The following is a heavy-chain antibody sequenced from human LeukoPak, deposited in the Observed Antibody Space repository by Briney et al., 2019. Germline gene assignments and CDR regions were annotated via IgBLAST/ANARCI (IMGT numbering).Heavy chain of an antibody. V-gene: IGHV3-23*01. J-gene: IGHJ4*02. Sequence: GGSLRLSCAASGFTFSAYSMTWVRQAPGKGLEWVSLIASNGGNTYYADSVKGRFTVSRDNSKNTLYLQMNSLRSEDTAVYYCARARSYYYDSSGYLDYWGQGTLVTVSS. CDR2: IASNGGNT. CDR3: ARARSYYYDSSGYLDY. CDR1: GFTFSAYS. D-gene: IGHD3-22*01.